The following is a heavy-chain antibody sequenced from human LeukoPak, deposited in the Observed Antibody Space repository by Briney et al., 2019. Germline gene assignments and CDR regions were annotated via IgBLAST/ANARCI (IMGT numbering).Heavy chain of an antibody. CDR3: ARVIWDDATLYLGAFDI. CDR2: INHSGST. V-gene: IGHV4-34*01. Sequence: SETLSLTGAVYGGSFSGEYGSWIRQPPGKELEWIGEINHSGSTNYNPSLKSRVTISVDTSKNQFSLKLSSVTAADTAVYYCARVIWDDATLYLGAFDIWGQGTMVTVSS. D-gene: IGHD1-26*01. J-gene: IGHJ3*02. CDR1: GGSFSGEY.